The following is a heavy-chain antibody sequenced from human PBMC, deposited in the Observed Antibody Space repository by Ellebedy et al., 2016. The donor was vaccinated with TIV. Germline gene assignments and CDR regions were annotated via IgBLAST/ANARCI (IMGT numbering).Heavy chain of an antibody. J-gene: IGHJ4*02. Sequence: AASVKVSCKASGYSFDTNGVSWVRQAPGQGLEWMGWISAYTGNTDYPQKFQNRITMTADTSTNTAYMELRSLRSDDTAVYFCARSGNYNYAYCDYWGQGTLVTVAS. D-gene: IGHD5-24*01. CDR3: ARSGNYNYAYCDY. CDR1: GYSFDTNG. V-gene: IGHV1-18*01. CDR2: ISAYTGNT.